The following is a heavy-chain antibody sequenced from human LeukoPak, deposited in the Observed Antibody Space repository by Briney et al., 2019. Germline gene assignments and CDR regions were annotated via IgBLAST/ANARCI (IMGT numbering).Heavy chain of an antibody. D-gene: IGHD6-19*01. V-gene: IGHV4-59*01. CDR1: GGSISSYY. Sequence: SETLSLTCTVSGGSISSYYWSWIRQPPGKGLDWIGYIYYTGSTYYNPSLKSRVTISVDTSKSQFSLKLNSVTAADTAVYYCARKSVAVRDAFDIWGQGTMVTVSS. CDR3: ARKSVAVRDAFDI. CDR2: IYYTGST. J-gene: IGHJ3*02.